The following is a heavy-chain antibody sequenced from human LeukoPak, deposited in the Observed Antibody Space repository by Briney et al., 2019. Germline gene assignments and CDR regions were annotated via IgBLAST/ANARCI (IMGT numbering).Heavy chain of an antibody. Sequence: GRSLRLSCAASGFTFDDYAMQWVRQAPGKGLEWVSGISWNSGSIGYADSVKGRFTISRDSAKNSLYLQMNSLRAEDTALYYCAKAGYYGSGSYYKASFDYWGQGTLVTVSS. CDR2: ISWNSGSI. D-gene: IGHD3-10*01. J-gene: IGHJ4*02. V-gene: IGHV3-9*01. CDR3: AKAGYYGSGSYYKASFDY. CDR1: GFTFDDYA.